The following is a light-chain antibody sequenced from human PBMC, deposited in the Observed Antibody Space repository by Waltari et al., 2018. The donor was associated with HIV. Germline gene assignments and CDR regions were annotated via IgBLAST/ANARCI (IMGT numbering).Light chain of an antibody. CDR1: SSDIGSYNL. CDR2: DVN. V-gene: IGLV2-23*02. CDR3: CSYAGSPTFVI. Sequence: QSALTQPASVSGSLGQSITISCTGTSSDIGSYNLVSWYQQYPGKAPKVIIYDVNKWPFRVSHRCSGFKAANSSSLTIAGRQAEDEADYYCCSYAGSPTFVIFGGGTKVTVL. J-gene: IGLJ2*01.